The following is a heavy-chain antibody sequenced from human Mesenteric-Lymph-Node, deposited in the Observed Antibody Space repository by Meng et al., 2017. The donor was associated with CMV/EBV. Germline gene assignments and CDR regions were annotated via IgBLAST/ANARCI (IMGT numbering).Heavy chain of an antibody. D-gene: IGHD2-8*01. CDR3: AKDRMVYGT. CDR2: ISGSGGTT. V-gene: IGHV3-23*01. CDR1: GFTFSSYA. Sequence: GESLKISCAASGFTFSSYAMSWVRQAPGKGLEWVSAISGSGGTTYYADSVKGRFTISRDNSKNTLYLQMNSLRAEDTAVYNCAKDRMVYGTWGQGTLVTVSS. J-gene: IGHJ4*02.